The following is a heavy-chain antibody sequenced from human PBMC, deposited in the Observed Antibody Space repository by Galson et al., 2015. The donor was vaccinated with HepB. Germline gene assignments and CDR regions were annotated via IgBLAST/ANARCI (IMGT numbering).Heavy chain of an antibody. V-gene: IGHV3-23*01. D-gene: IGHD2-2*02. J-gene: IGHJ5*02. CDR1: GFTFSSYA. CDR2: ISGSGTGGIT. CDR3: AKDAGGIVVKPAAIMAPVLTWFDP. Sequence: SLRLSCAASGFTFSSYAMSWVRQAPGKGLEWVSTISGSGTGGITYYADSVRGRFIISRDNSKNTLYLQMNSLRAEDTAVYYCAKDAGGIVVKPAAIMAPVLTWFDPWGQGTLVTVSS.